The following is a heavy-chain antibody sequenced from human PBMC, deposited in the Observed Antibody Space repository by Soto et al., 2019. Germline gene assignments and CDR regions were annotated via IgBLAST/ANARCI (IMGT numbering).Heavy chain of an antibody. D-gene: IGHD3-16*01. CDR1: GFTFSSYG. CDR3: ARVLGAQTLLLDY. Sequence: QVQLVESGGGVVQPGRSLRLSCAASGFTFSSYGMHWVRQAPGKGLEWVAVIWYDGSNKYYADSVKGRFTISRDNSKNTLYLQMNSLRAEDTAVYYCARVLGAQTLLLDYWGQGTLVTVSS. J-gene: IGHJ4*02. CDR2: IWYDGSNK. V-gene: IGHV3-33*01.